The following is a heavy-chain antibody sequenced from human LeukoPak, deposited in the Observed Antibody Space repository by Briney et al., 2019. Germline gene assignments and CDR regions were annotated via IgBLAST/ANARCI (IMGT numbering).Heavy chain of an antibody. V-gene: IGHV4-34*01. D-gene: IGHD3-10*01. CDR3: ARLPSAGEYYFDY. CDR1: GGSFSGYY. J-gene: IGHJ4*02. CDR2: INHSGST. Sequence: PSETLSLTCAVYGGSFSGYYWSWIRQPPGKGLEWIGEINHSGSTNYNPSLKSRVTISVDTSKNQFSLKLSSVTAADTAVYYCARLPSAGEYYFDYWGQGTLVTVSS.